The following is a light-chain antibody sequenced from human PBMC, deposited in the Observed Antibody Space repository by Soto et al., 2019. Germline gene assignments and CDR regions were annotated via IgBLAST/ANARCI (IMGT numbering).Light chain of an antibody. J-gene: IGKJ5*01. Sequence: DIQLTQSPSFLSASVGDRVTITCRASQDINTYLAWYQQKPGKAPKLLIFPASTLQNGVPSRFSGSGSGTEFPVTITSLQPEDFATYYCQQRKSYPITFGQGTRLEIK. V-gene: IGKV1-9*01. CDR1: QDINTY. CDR3: QQRKSYPIT. CDR2: PAS.